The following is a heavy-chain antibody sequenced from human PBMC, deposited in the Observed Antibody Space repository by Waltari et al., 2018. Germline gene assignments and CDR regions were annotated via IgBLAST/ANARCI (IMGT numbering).Heavy chain of an antibody. CDR2: VHGSGGS. J-gene: IGHJ5*02. D-gene: IGHD3-22*01. Sequence: QLQLQESGPGLVEPSGTLSLSCAVSGDSVSNTYWWSWVRQSPQKGLEWIGQVHGSGGSTYSPSLASRVTVSLDTSKSAFSLKVTSATAADTAVYYCARDRGRGLYLDTWGPGTLVTVSP. V-gene: IGHV4-4*02. CDR3: ARDRGRGLYLDT. CDR1: GDSVSNTYW.